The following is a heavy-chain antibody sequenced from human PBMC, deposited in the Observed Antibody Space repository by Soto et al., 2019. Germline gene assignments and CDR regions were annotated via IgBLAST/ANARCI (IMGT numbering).Heavy chain of an antibody. D-gene: IGHD3-22*01. CDR2: ISGSGGST. J-gene: IGHJ3*01. V-gene: IGHV3-23*01. Sequence: GGSLRLSCAASGFTFSSYAMSWVRQAPGKGLEWVSTISGSGGSTYYADSVKGRFTISRDNSKKKMYLEMNSLRAEDTAIYYCARDRANYYFSARDGDVVWGHGTVVTVS. CDR1: GFTFSSYA. CDR3: ARDRANYYFSARDGDVV.